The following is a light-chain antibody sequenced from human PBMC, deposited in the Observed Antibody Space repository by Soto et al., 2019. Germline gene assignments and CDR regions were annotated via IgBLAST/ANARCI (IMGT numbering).Light chain of an antibody. Sequence: QSALTHHISVSRSPGQSITISFTGNINYICIYDYVCWYQQHPGKAHRILIHGVHNRSPGISGRFSASKSGLTASLTISGLQAEDGADYYCTDFSANRVYLFGPGTKVTVL. J-gene: IGLJ1*01. CDR1: INYICIYDY. V-gene: IGLV2-14*01. CDR2: GVH. CDR3: TDFSANRVYL.